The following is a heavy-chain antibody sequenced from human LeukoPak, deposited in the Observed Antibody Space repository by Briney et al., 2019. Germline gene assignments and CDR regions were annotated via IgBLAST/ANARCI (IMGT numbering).Heavy chain of an antibody. CDR3: ARDDEEAAVAGFFDY. CDR2: IKQDGSEK. CDR1: GFTFSSYW. V-gene: IGHV3-7*01. D-gene: IGHD6-19*01. J-gene: IGHJ4*02. Sequence: PGGSPRLSCAASGFTFSSYWMSWVRQAPGKGLEWVANIKQDGSEKYYVDPVKGRFTISRDNAKNSLYLQMNSLRAEDTAVYYCARDDEEAAVAGFFDYWGQGTLVTVSS.